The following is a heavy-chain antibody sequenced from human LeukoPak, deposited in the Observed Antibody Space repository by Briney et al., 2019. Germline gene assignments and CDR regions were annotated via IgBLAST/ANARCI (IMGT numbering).Heavy chain of an antibody. CDR3: ARTIPFTMIGGWFDP. CDR1: GGSFSGYY. Sequence: SETLSLTCAVYGGSFSGYYWSWIRQPPGKGLEWIGYIYHSGSTYYNPSLKSRVTISVDRSKNQFSLKLSSVTAADTAVYYCARTIPFTMIGGWFDPWGQGTLVTVSS. V-gene: IGHV4-34*01. D-gene: IGHD3-22*01. J-gene: IGHJ5*02. CDR2: IYHSGST.